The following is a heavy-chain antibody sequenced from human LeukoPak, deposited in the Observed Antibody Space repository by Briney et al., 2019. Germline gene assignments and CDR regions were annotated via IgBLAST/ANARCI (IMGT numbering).Heavy chain of an antibody. CDR2: ISGSGGST. D-gene: IGHD4-17*01. Sequence: GGSLRLSCAASGFTFSSYAMSWVRQAPGKGLEWVSAISGSGGSTYYADSGKGRFTISRDNSKNTLYLQMNSLRAEDTAVYYCAKGHGVYYYYYMDVWGKGTTVTVSS. CDR3: AKGHGVYYYYYMDV. V-gene: IGHV3-23*01. CDR1: GFTFSSYA. J-gene: IGHJ6*03.